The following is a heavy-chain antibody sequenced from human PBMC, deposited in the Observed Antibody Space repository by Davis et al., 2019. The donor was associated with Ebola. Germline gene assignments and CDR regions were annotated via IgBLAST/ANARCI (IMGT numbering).Heavy chain of an antibody. CDR1: GYTFTSYY. CDR2: IIPIFGTA. J-gene: IGHJ4*02. D-gene: IGHD6-13*01. Sequence: AASVKVSCKASGYTFTSYYMHWVRQAPGQGLEWMGGIIPIFGTANYAQKFQGRVTITADKSTSTAYMELSSLRSEDTAVYYCARGWSYSSSWYTFDYWGQGTLVTVSS. V-gene: IGHV1-69*06. CDR3: ARGWSYSSSWYTFDY.